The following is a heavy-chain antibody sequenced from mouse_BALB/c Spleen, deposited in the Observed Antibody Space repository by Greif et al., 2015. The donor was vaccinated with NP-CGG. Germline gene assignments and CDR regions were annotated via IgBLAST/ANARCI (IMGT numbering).Heavy chain of an antibody. CDR1: GYTFSSYW. D-gene: IGHD1-1*01. V-gene: IGHV1-9*01. CDR2: ILPGSGST. Sequence: QVQLQQSGAELMKPGASVKISCKATGYTFSSYWIEWVKQRPGHGLEWIGEILPGSGSTNYNEKFKGKATFTADTSSNIAYMQLSSLASEDSAVYYCASNYGSRNYFDYWGQGTTLTVSS. CDR3: ASNYGSRNYFDY. J-gene: IGHJ2*01.